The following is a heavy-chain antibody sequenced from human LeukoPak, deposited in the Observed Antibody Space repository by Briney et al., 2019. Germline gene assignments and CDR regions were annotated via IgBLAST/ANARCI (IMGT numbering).Heavy chain of an antibody. D-gene: IGHD6-13*01. CDR1: GGSISSYY. CDR3: ARQGQQLVLTWFDP. Sequence: SVTLSLTCTVSGGSISSYYWSWIRQPPGKGLEWIGYIYSSGSTNYNPSLKSRVTILVDTSKNQFSLKLSSVTAADTAVYYCARQGQQLVLTWFDPWGQGTLVTVSS. CDR2: IYSSGST. V-gene: IGHV4-59*08. J-gene: IGHJ5*02.